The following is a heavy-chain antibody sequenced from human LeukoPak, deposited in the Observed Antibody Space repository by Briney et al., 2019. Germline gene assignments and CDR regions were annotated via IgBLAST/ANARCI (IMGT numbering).Heavy chain of an antibody. CDR2: IYSGGYT. CDR3: AKDMVRYSSGWCDY. V-gene: IGHV3-53*01. J-gene: IGHJ4*02. Sequence: GGSLRLSCAASGFXISSNYISWVRQGPGKGLEWVSLIYSGGYTYYADSVKGRFTISRDNSKNTLYLQMNGLRAEDTAVYYCAKDMVRYSSGWCDYWGQGTLVTVSS. D-gene: IGHD6-19*01. CDR1: GFXISSNY.